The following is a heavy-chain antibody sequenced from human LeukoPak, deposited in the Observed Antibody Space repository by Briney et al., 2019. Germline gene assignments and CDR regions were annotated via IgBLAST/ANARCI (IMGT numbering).Heavy chain of an antibody. J-gene: IGHJ4*02. CDR2: ISSSSSPI. CDR3: ARSRGSSAPEY. Sequence: GGSLRLSCEASGFTFSNYSMNWVRQAPGKGLEWVSYISSSSSPIYYADSVKGRFTISRDNAKNSLYLQMNSLRAEDTAVYYCARSRGSSAPEYWGQGTLVTVSS. D-gene: IGHD6-6*01. CDR1: GFTFSNYS. V-gene: IGHV3-48*01.